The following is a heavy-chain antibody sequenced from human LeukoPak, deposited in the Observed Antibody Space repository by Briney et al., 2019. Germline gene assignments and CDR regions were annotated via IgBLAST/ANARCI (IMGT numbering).Heavy chain of an antibody. V-gene: IGHV4-34*01. J-gene: IGHJ4*02. D-gene: IGHD2-21*02. CDR2: TTHDGRT. Sequence: PSETLSLTCGVYGASSSNYYWNWIRQPPGKGLEWIGETTHDGRTNYSPSLRGRATISGDTSKSQFSLKLYSVTAADTAVYYCAPIYGDFSDFDYCGLGTLVTVSS. CDR3: APIYGDFSDFDY. CDR1: GASSSNYY.